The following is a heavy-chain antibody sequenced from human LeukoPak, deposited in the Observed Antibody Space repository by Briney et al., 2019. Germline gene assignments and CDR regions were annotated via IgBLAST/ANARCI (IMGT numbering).Heavy chain of an antibody. J-gene: IGHJ4*02. CDR2: ISAYNGNT. CDR1: GYTFTSYG. D-gene: IGHD3-22*01. Sequence: ASVKVSCKASGYTFTSYGISRVRQAPGQGLEWMGWISAYNGNTNYAQKLQGRVTMTTDTSTSTAYMELRSLRSDDTAVYYCARAHGYDSTGYSEAYFDSWGQGTLVTVSS. V-gene: IGHV1-18*01. CDR3: ARAHGYDSTGYSEAYFDS.